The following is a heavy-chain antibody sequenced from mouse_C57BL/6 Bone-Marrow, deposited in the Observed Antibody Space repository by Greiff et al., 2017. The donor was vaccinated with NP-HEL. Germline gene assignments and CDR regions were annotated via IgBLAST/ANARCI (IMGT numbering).Heavy chain of an antibody. J-gene: IGHJ3*01. CDR3: TRERGVITTVVAPFAY. Sequence: EVMLVESGEGLVKPGGSLKLSCAASGFTFSSYAMSWVRQTPEKRLEWVAYISSGGDYIYYADTVKGRFTISRDNARNTLYLQMSSLKSEDTAMYYCTRERGVITTVVAPFAYWGQGTLVTVSA. CDR2: ISSGGDYI. V-gene: IGHV5-9-1*02. D-gene: IGHD1-1*01. CDR1: GFTFSSYA.